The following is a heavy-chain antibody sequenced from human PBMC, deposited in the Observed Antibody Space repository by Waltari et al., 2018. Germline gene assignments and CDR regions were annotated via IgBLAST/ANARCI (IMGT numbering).Heavy chain of an antibody. J-gene: IGHJ4*02. V-gene: IGHV3-9*01. Sequence: EVQLVESGGGLVQPGRSLRLSCAASGFTFDDYAMPWVRQAPGKGLEWVSGISWNSGSIGYADSVKGRFTISRDNAKNSLYLQMNSLRAEDTALYYCAKDRAAAATGYFDYWGQGTLVTVSS. CDR2: ISWNSGSI. CDR3: AKDRAAAATGYFDY. D-gene: IGHD6-13*01. CDR1: GFTFDDYA.